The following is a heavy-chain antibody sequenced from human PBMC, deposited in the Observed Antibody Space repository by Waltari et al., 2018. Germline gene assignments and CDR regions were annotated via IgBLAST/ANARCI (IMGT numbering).Heavy chain of an antibody. J-gene: IGHJ4*02. D-gene: IGHD3-9*01. V-gene: IGHV4-38-2*02. CDR1: DFSISSGFY. CDR3: AREAGSGIDWYHDY. Sequence: QMQESCPGLVKPSATLSLMCSVSDFSISSGFYWGGLRPSPGKGLEWIGSISDSGTTSSNPSLQRRVTISIDTSKNQFSLKLGSVTAADTAVFYCAREAGSGIDWYHDYWGQGILVTVSS. CDR2: ISDSGTT.